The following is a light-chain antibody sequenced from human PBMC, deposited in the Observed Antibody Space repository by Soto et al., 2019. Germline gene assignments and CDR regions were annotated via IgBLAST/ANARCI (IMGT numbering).Light chain of an antibody. J-gene: IGKJ3*01. V-gene: IGKV1D-13*01. CDR2: DAS. CDR3: QQFDDHPLT. Sequence: AIQLTQSPSSLSASVGDSVTITCRASQGISSALAWYQQKPGRAPKLLMYDASTLESGVPSRFSGSRSGTDFTLTVSSLHPEDFATYYCQQFDDHPLTFCPGTKVDIK. CDR1: QGISSA.